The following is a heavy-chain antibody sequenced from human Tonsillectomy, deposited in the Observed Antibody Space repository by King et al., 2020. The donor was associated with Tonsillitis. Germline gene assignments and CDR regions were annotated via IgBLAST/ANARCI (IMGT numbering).Heavy chain of an antibody. CDR3: AKDFYDSSGYSGTDAFDI. J-gene: IGHJ3*02. V-gene: IGHV3-23*04. CDR1: GFTFSSYA. Sequence: VQLVESGGGLVQPGGSLRLSCAASGFTFSSYAMSWVRQAPGKGLEWVSAISGSGGSTYYADSVKGRFTISRDNSKNTLYLQMNSLRAEDTAVYYCAKDFYDSSGYSGTDAFDIWGQGAMFPVSS. CDR2: ISGSGGST. D-gene: IGHD3-22*01.